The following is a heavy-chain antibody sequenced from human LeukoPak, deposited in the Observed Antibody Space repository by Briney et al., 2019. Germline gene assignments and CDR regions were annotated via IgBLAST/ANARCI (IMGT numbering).Heavy chain of an antibody. Sequence: SETLSLTFTVSGGSISSSSYYWGWIRQPPGKGLEWIGSIYYSGSTYYNPSLKSRVTISVDTSKNQFSLKLSSVTAADTAVYYCARVLFSGDAFDIWGQGTMVTVSS. D-gene: IGHD2/OR15-2a*01. CDR1: GGSISSSSYY. CDR3: ARVLFSGDAFDI. J-gene: IGHJ3*02. V-gene: IGHV4-39*07. CDR2: IYYSGST.